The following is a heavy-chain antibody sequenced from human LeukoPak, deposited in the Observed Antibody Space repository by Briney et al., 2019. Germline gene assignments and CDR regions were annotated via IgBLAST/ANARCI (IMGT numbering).Heavy chain of an antibody. CDR1: GFTFSSFT. J-gene: IGHJ4*02. CDR2: VNYNSANK. Sequence: AGGSLRLSCTPSGFTFSSFTMSWVRQTPEKGLEWVATVNYNSANKWHADSVKGRFTISRDNSKNTLYLQMHSLRVDDTALYYCTKRRPTGSVTVDEYWGQGALVTVSS. V-gene: IGHV3-23*01. CDR3: TKRRPTGSVTVDEY. D-gene: IGHD2-21*02.